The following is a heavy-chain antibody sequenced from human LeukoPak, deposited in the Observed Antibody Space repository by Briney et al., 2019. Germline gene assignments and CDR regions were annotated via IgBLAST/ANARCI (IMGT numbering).Heavy chain of an antibody. D-gene: IGHD6-13*01. Sequence: PSETLSLTCTVSGGSISGFYWNWIRQPPGKGLEWIGYVYYSGNTNYNPSLKSRVTISLDTSKNQFFLKLRSVTAADTAVYYCARGDESSSWSLFRPGSEYFQHWGQGTLVTVSS. CDR1: GGSISGFY. CDR2: VYYSGNT. CDR3: ARGDESSSWSLFRPGSEYFQH. V-gene: IGHV4-59*01. J-gene: IGHJ1*01.